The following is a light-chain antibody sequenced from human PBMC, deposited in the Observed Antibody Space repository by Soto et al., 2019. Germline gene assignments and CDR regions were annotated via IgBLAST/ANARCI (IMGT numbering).Light chain of an antibody. V-gene: IGLV1-47*01. CDR2: RND. CDR1: SSNIGSNY. J-gene: IGLJ2*01. CDR3: AAWDDSLSAVV. Sequence: QSVLAQPPSASGTRGQRVTISCSGSSSNIGSNYVYWYQQFPGSAPKLLIYRNDQRPSGVPDRFSGSKSGTSASLAISGPRAEDEADYYCAAWDDSLSAVVFGGGTKLTVL.